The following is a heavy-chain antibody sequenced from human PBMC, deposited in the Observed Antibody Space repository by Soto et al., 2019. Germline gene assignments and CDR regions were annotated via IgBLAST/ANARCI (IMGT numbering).Heavy chain of an antibody. V-gene: IGHV3-23*01. D-gene: IGHD3-10*01. CDR1: GFNVNNYA. CDR3: AKEGESRPTSDAFDV. CDR2: ISGGGDTT. Sequence: EVQLLESGGGLVLPGGSLRLSCAASGFNVNNYAMSWVRQAPGGGLEWVSAISGGGDTTYYANSVKGRFTIFRDNSEDTLYLQLNSLRVEDTAISYCAKEGESRPTSDAFDVWGQGAVVTFCS. J-gene: IGHJ3*01.